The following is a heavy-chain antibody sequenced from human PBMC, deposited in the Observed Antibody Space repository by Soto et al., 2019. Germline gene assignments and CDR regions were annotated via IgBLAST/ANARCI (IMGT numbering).Heavy chain of an antibody. CDR1: GFSFVNYA. Sequence: GGSLRLSCAASGFSFVNYAMNWVRQAPGKGLEWVSGLSGSGTSTYYADSVKGRFTISRDNSRDTLFLQMNSLTADDTAVYYCAKATTNGGWFNPFDTWGQGALVTVSS. CDR2: LSGSGTST. CDR3: AKATTNGGWFNPFDT. V-gene: IGHV3-23*01. D-gene: IGHD6-19*01. J-gene: IGHJ5*02.